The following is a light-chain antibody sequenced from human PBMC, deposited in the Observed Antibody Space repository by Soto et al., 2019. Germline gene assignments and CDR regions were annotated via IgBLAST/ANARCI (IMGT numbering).Light chain of an antibody. J-gene: IGKJ2*01. V-gene: IGKV3-20*01. CDR2: GAS. Sequence: EMVLTQSPGTLSLSPGERATLSCRASQGVSSSYLAWYQQKPGQTPRLLIYGASGRATGIPDRFSGSGSGTDFNLTISRLEAEDFAVYYCQQYGSSPRYTFGQGTKLEIK. CDR1: QGVSSSY. CDR3: QQYGSSPRYT.